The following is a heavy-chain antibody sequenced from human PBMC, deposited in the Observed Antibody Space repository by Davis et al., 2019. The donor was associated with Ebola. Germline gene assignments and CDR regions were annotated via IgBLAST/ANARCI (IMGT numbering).Heavy chain of an antibody. CDR1: GYTFTSYG. V-gene: IGHV1-18*01. J-gene: IGHJ6*02. Sequence: ASVKVSCKASGYTFTSYGISWVRQAPGQGLEWMGWISAYNGNTNYAQKLQGRVTMTTDTSTSTAYMELSSLRSEDTAVYYCARVRSRSSSLRLDYYGMDVWGQGTTVTVSS. CDR2: ISAYNGNT. CDR3: ARVRSRSSSLRLDYYGMDV. D-gene: IGHD6-6*01.